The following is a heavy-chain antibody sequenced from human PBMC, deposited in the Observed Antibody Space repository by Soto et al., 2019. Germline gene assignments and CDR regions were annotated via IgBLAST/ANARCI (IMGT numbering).Heavy chain of an antibody. CDR2: IIPVVGLA. Sequence: VQLVQSGAEVKQPGSSVKVSCTFSGGTLSSYTFSWMRQAAGQGLQWMGRIIPVVGLAKHAQKFQGRVTLTADTYTNLVNMELKNLRFEYTAEYCCVSDEGSEFNWFDPWGQGTQVTVSS. V-gene: IGHV1-69*02. CDR3: VSDEGSEFNWFDP. J-gene: IGHJ5*02. CDR1: GGTLSSYT.